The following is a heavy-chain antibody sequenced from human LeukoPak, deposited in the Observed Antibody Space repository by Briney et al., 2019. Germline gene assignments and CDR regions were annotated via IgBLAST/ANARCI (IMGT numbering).Heavy chain of an antibody. CDR2: IYSGGST. D-gene: IGHD4-17*01. V-gene: IGHV3-66*02. J-gene: IGHJ4*02. CDR3: ARAGVYGDYGFDY. Sequence: GGSLRLSCAASGFTVSSNYMSWVRQAPGKGLEWVSVIYSGGSTYYADSVKGRFTISRDNSKNTLYLQMNSLRAEDTAVYYCARAGVYGDYGFDYWGQGTLVTVSP. CDR1: GFTVSSNY.